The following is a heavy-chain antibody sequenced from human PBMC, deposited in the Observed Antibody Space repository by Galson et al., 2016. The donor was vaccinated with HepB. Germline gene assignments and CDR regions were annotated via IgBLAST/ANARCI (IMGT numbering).Heavy chain of an antibody. CDR3: ARDKGEAGGQHYFYMDV. CDR1: GYTFTGYYF. J-gene: IGHJ6*03. CDR2: INPNTGDT. Sequence: SCKASGYTFTGYYFMYWVRQAPGQGLEWIGRINPNTGDTNYAQKFQGRVTMTRDTSISTAYMDLTRLTDEDTAVYYCARDKGEAGGQHYFYMDVWGKGTTVTVS. V-gene: IGHV1-2*06. D-gene: IGHD2-8*02.